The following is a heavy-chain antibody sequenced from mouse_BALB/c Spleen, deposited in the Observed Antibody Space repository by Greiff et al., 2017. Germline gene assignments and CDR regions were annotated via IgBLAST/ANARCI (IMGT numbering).Heavy chain of an antibody. D-gene: IGHD2-14*01. J-gene: IGHJ4*01. CDR2: IYPGSGNT. CDR1: GYTFTDYY. Sequence: VKLVESGAELARPGASVKLSCKASGYTFTDYYINWVKQRTGQGLEWIGEIYPGSGNTYYNEKFKGKATLTADKSSSTAYMQLSSLTSEDSAVYFCARRYRYDGYAMDYWGQGTSVTVSS. V-gene: IGHV1-77*01. CDR3: ARRYRYDGYAMDY.